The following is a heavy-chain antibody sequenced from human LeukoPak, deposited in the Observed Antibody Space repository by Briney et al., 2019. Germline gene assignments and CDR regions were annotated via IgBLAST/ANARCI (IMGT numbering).Heavy chain of an antibody. CDR2: ICWNSGSI. Sequence: GRSLRLSCAASGFTFDDYAMHWVRQPPGKGLGWVSGICWNSGSIGYADSVKGRFTISRDNAENSLYLQMNSLRAEDMALYYCAKGYSYYDSSGYPRSAAFDIWGQGTMVTVSS. J-gene: IGHJ3*02. V-gene: IGHV3-9*03. CDR3: AKGYSYYDSSGYPRSAAFDI. D-gene: IGHD3-22*01. CDR1: GFTFDDYA.